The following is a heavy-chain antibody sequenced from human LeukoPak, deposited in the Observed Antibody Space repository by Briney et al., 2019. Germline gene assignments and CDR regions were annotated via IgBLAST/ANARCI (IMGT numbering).Heavy chain of an antibody. CDR3: ARMLSPRDYYGMDV. J-gene: IGHJ6*02. CDR2: IIPILGIA. CDR1: GGTFSSYA. D-gene: IGHD3-16*02. V-gene: IGHV1-69*04. Sequence: SVKVSCKASGGTFSSYAISWVRQAPGQGLEWMGRIIPILGIANYAQKFQGRVTITADKSTSTAYMELSSLRSEDTAVYYCARMLSPRDYYGMDVWGQGTTVTVSS.